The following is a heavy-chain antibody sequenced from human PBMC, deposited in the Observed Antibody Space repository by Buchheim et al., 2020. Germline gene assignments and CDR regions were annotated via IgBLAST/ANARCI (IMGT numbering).Heavy chain of an antibody. V-gene: IGHV4-59*08. Sequence: QVQLQESGPGLVKPSETLSLTCTVSGGSISSYYWSWIRQPPGKGLEWIGYIYYSGSTNYNPSLKSRVTISVDTSKNQFSLKLSSVTAADTAVYYCARHKVGYSSSCVDLWGQGTL. J-gene: IGHJ4*02. CDR2: IYYSGST. CDR1: GGSISSYY. CDR3: ARHKVGYSSSCVDL. D-gene: IGHD6-13*01.